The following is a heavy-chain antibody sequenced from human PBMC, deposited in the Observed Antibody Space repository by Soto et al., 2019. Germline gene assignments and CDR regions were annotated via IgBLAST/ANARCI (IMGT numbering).Heavy chain of an antibody. V-gene: IGHV1-69*12. CDR1: GGTFGSYA. CDR2: IIPIFSTP. J-gene: IGHJ5*02. D-gene: IGHD3-22*01. Sequence: QVQLVQSGAEVKKPGSSVKVSCKTSGGTFGSYAISWVRQAPGQGLEWMGGIIPIFSTPNYAQKFQGRVTITADEDTSTAYMELSSLRSEDTAVYYCARPIQYYFDTSAQSAWFDPWGQGTLVTVSS. CDR3: ARPIQYYFDTSAQSAWFDP.